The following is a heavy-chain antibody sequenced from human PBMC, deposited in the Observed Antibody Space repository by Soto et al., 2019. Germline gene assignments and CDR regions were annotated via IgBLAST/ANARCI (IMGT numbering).Heavy chain of an antibody. CDR1: GYSFAGYW. CDR3: ARQIYDSDTGPNFQYYFDS. J-gene: IGHJ4*02. Sequence: GESLKISCKGSGYSFAGYWITWVRQKPGKGLEWMGRIDPSYAQTYYSPPFRGNVTISVTKSITTVSLQWSSLRASDTAMYYCARQIYDSDTGPNFQYYFDSWGQGTPVTVSS. CDR2: IDPSYAQT. V-gene: IGHV5-10-1*01. D-gene: IGHD3-22*01.